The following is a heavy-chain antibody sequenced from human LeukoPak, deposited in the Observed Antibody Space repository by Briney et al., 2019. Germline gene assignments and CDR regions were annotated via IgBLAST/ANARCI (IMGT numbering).Heavy chain of an antibody. CDR2: INLSGST. CDR1: GVAFSGYY. Sequence: PSETLSLTCAVYGVAFSGYYWSWIRQPPGKGLEWIGGINLSGSTNYNPSLKSRVTISVDTSKNQFSLKLSSVTAADTALYYCASPRYGSGSYYGRRYNWFDPWGQGTLVTVSS. CDR3: ASPRYGSGSYYGRRYNWFDP. J-gene: IGHJ5*02. D-gene: IGHD3-10*01. V-gene: IGHV4-34*01.